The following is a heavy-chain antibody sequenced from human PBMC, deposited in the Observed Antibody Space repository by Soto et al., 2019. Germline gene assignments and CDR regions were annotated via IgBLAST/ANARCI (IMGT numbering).Heavy chain of an antibody. CDR1: GYTLTELS. J-gene: IGHJ4*02. V-gene: IGHV1-24*01. CDR2: FDPEDGET. Sequence: ASVKVSCKVSGYTLTELSMHWVRQAPGKGLEWMGGFDPEDGETINAQKFQGRVTMTEEKSTDQAYMELSSLRSEDTAVYYCATPFDYYDSSGYPYYFDYWGQGTLVTVSS. CDR3: ATPFDYYDSSGYPYYFDY. D-gene: IGHD3-22*01.